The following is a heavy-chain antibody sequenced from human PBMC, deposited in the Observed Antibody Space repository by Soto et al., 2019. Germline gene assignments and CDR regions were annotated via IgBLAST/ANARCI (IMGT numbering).Heavy chain of an antibody. CDR1: GYTLTELS. D-gene: IGHD1-26*01. J-gene: IGHJ3*02. CDR2: FDPEDGET. Sequence: ASVKVSFKVSGYTLTELSMHWVRQAPGKGLEWMGGFDPEDGETIYAQKFQGRVTMTEDTSTDTAYMELSSLRSEDTAVYYCATVRIVGPKGGAFDIWGQGTMVTVSS. CDR3: ATVRIVGPKGGAFDI. V-gene: IGHV1-24*01.